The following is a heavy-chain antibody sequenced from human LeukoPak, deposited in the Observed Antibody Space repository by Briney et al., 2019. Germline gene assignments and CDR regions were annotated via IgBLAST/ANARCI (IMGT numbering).Heavy chain of an antibody. CDR3: AREGLPYAMDV. Sequence: ASVKVSCKASGYSLIIYDINWVRQAAGQGLEWMGWMNPNSGRTGYAQTFQGRVTMTRDTSLNTAYMELSSLKSEDTAIYYCAREGLPYAMDVWGQGTTVTVSS. D-gene: IGHD2-15*01. J-gene: IGHJ6*02. V-gene: IGHV1-8*01. CDR2: MNPNSGRT. CDR1: GYSLIIYD.